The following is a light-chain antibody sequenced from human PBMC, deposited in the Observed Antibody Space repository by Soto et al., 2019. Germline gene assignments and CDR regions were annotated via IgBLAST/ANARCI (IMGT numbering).Light chain of an antibody. CDR1: QSVSSNY. Sequence: EIVLTQSPGTLSLSPGERATLSCRASQSVSSNYLAWYQQKPGQAPRLLIYGASSRATGIPDRFSGSGSGTDFTLTISRLEPEDVAVYYCQQYGASPLYTFGQGTKVEIK. CDR2: GAS. V-gene: IGKV3-20*01. J-gene: IGKJ2*01. CDR3: QQYGASPLYT.